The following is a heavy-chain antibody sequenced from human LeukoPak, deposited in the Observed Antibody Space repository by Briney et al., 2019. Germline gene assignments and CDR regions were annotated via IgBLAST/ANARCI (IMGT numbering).Heavy chain of an antibody. Sequence: SETLSLTCAVSGYSISSGYYWGWIRQPRGKGLEWIGSIYDSGSTYYNPSLKSRVTISVDTSKNQFSLKLSSVTAADTAVYYCARRPVAMYCSSTSCYWGFDPWGQGTLVTVSS. D-gene: IGHD2-2*01. CDR3: ARRPVAMYCSSTSCYWGFDP. CDR1: GYSISSGYY. V-gene: IGHV4-38-2*01. J-gene: IGHJ5*02. CDR2: IYDSGST.